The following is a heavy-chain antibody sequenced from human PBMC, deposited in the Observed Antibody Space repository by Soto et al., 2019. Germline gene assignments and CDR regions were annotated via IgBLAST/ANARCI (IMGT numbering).Heavy chain of an antibody. CDR3: ARRGTREWFDP. Sequence: GESLKISCKGSGYSFSNYWIGWVRQMPGKGPEWMGIIYPGDSDTRYSPSFQGQVTISADTSISTAYLRWSSLWASDTAIYYCARRGTREWFDPWGQGTLVTVSS. V-gene: IGHV5-51*01. J-gene: IGHJ5*02. CDR2: IYPGDSDT. CDR1: GYSFSNYW. D-gene: IGHD1-26*01.